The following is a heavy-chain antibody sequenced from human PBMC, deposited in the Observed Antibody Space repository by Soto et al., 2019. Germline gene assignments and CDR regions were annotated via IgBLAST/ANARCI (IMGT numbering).Heavy chain of an antibody. CDR1: GDSINSDKYY. CDR3: ARLEGLATISYSFDF. D-gene: IGHD3-9*01. J-gene: IGHJ4*02. V-gene: IGHV4-39*01. CDR2: IYYRGNT. Sequence: QLQLQESGPGLVKPSETLSLTCSVSGDSINSDKYYWGWIRQPPGKGLEWIGSIYYRGNTYYNPYLQTRVTISLDKSKRQFYLKLNSVTAADSPVYFCARLEGLATISYSFDFWGQGALVTVSS.